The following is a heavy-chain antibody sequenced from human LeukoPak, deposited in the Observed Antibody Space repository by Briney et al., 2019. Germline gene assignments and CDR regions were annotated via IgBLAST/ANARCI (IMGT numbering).Heavy chain of an antibody. V-gene: IGHV1-2*02. Sequence: ASVKVSCKASGYTFTGYYMHWVRQAPGQGLEWMGWINPNSGGTNYAQKLQGRVTMTRDTSISTAYMELSRLRSDDTAVYYCARAPRIVIVPAALLFWGQGTLVTVSS. J-gene: IGHJ4*02. D-gene: IGHD2-2*01. CDR1: GYTFTGYY. CDR3: ARAPRIVIVPAALLF. CDR2: INPNSGGT.